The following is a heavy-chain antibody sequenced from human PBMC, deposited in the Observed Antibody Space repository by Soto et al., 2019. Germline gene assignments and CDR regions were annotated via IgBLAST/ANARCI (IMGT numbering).Heavy chain of an antibody. J-gene: IGHJ4*02. CDR2: ISYDGSNK. D-gene: IGHD3-16*01. CDR3: ASVFGGAVDTFGY. Sequence: QVQLVESGGGVVQPGRSLRLSCAASGFTFSSYAMHWVRQAPGKGLEWVAVISYDGSNKYYADSVKGRFTISRDNPKNTLSRQMNSLSAEDTAVYYCASVFGGAVDTFGYWGQGTLVTVSS. V-gene: IGHV3-30-3*01. CDR1: GFTFSSYA.